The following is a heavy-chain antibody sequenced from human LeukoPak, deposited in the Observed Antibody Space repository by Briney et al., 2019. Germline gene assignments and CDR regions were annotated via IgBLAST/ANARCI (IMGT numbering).Heavy chain of an antibody. CDR2: TSYNGNT. CDR3: ARHSGSGWQALGY. V-gene: IGHV1-18*04. D-gene: IGHD6-19*01. CDR1: VYTFSNCG. Sequence: ASVNVSCKASVYTFSNCGVSWVRQAAGLGLEWMGWTSYNGNTNYAQKFQDRVTMTTDTSTTTAYMELRSLESDDTAVYYCARHSGSGWQALGYWGQGTLVTVSS. J-gene: IGHJ4*02.